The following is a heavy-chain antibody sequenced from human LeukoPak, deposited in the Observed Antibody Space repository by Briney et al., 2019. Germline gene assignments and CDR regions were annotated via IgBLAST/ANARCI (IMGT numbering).Heavy chain of an antibody. CDR3: ARGGKGDILTGHFDY. CDR2: ISSSSSYT. CDR1: GFPFSEYY. V-gene: IGHV3-11*06. Sequence: GGSLRLSCAASGFPFSEYYMSWIRQAPGKGLEWVSYISSSSSYTNYADSVKGRFTISRDNAKNSLYLQMSSLRAEDTAVYYCARGGKGDILTGHFDYWGQGTLVTVSS. D-gene: IGHD3-9*01. J-gene: IGHJ4*02.